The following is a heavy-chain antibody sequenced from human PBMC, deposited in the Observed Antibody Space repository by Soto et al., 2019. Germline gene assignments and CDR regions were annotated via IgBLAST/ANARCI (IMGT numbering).Heavy chain of an antibody. CDR2: IIPILGIA. CDR1: GGTFSSYT. CDR3: ASTAFYDFWSGPPGFYMDV. D-gene: IGHD3-3*01. V-gene: IGHV1-69*02. J-gene: IGHJ6*03. Sequence: SVKVSCKASGGTFSSYTISWVRQAPGQGLEWMGRIIPILGIANYAQKFQGRVTITADKSTSTAYMELSSLRSEDTAVYYCASTAFYDFWSGPPGFYMDVWGKGTTVTVSS.